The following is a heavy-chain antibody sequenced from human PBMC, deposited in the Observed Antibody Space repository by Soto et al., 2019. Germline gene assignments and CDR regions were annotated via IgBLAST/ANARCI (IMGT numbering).Heavy chain of an antibody. V-gene: IGHV3-7*03. Sequence: XGSLRLSCAAAGFTFSSYWMSWVRQAPGKGLEWVANIKQDGSEKYYVDSVKGRFTISGDNAKNSLYLQMNSLRAEDTAVYYCARVHDSSGYYHPFDYWGQGTLVTVSS. J-gene: IGHJ4*02. CDR2: IKQDGSEK. D-gene: IGHD3-22*01. CDR1: GFTFSSYW. CDR3: ARVHDSSGYYHPFDY.